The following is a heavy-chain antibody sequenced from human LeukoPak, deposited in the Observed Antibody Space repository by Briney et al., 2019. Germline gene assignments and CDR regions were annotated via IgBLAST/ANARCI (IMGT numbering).Heavy chain of an antibody. J-gene: IGHJ4*02. V-gene: IGHV4-61*02. CDR2: IYTSGST. CDR3: ARGDVSILTGPAY. CDR1: GGSISSGSYY. D-gene: IGHD3-9*01. Sequence: SETLSLTCTVSGGSISSGSYYWSWIRQPAGKGLEWIGRIYTSGSTNHNPSLKSRVTISVDTSKNQFSLKLSSVTAADTAVYYCARGDVSILTGPAYWGQGTLVTVSS.